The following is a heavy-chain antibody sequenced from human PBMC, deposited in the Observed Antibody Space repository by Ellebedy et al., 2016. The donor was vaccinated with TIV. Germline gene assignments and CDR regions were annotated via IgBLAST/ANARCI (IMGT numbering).Heavy chain of an antibody. V-gene: IGHV5-51*01. J-gene: IGHJ4*02. CDR2: IYPGDSDT. CDR3: ARVYYDFWSGYYKGFDY. Sequence: GESLKISCKGSGYNFTSYWIGWVRQVPGKGLEWMGIIYPGDSDTRYSPSFQGQVTFSADKSITTAYLQWSSLKASDTAMYYCARVYYDFWSGYYKGFDYWGQGTLVTVSS. D-gene: IGHD3-3*01. CDR1: GYNFTSYW.